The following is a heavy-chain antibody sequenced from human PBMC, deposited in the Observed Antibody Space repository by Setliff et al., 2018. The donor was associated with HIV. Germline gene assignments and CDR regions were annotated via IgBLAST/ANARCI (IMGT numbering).Heavy chain of an antibody. CDR2: IIHSGGT. J-gene: IGHJ4*02. D-gene: IGHD2-15*01. V-gene: IGHV4-34*01. CDR3: ARGGLGVVGAIDY. Sequence: LSLTCAVYGGSFSGYYWTWIRQPPGRGLEWIGEIIHSGGTNYNRSLKSRVTISVDTSKDQFSLNPSSVTAADTAVYYCARGGLGVVGAIDYWSQGTLVTVSS. CDR1: GGSFSGYY.